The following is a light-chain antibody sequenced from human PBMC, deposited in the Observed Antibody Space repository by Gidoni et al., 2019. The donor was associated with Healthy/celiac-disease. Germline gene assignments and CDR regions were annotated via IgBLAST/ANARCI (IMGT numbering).Light chain of an antibody. CDR2: DAS. V-gene: IGKV3-11*01. J-gene: IGKJ4*01. CDR3: QQRSNWPPLT. Sequence: EIVLTQSPATLSSSPGERATLSCRASQSVSSYLAWYQQKPGQAPRLLIYDASNRATGIPARFGGSGSGTDFTLTISSLEPEDFAVYYCQQRSNWPPLTFGGGTKVEIK. CDR1: QSVSSY.